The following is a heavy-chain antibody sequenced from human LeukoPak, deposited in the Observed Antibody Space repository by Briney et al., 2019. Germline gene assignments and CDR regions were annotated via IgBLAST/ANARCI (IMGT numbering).Heavy chain of an antibody. CDR2: IYNSGST. Sequence: RASETLSLTCTVSGGSISSYYWSWIRQPPGKGLEWIGYIYNSGSTNYNPSLKSRVTISVDTSKNQFSLKLSSVTAADTAVYYCARGGPGGYSYGYGFYYYYGMDVWGQGTTVTVSS. J-gene: IGHJ6*02. V-gene: IGHV4-59*01. CDR1: GGSISSYY. D-gene: IGHD5-18*01. CDR3: ARGGPGGYSYGYGFYYYYGMDV.